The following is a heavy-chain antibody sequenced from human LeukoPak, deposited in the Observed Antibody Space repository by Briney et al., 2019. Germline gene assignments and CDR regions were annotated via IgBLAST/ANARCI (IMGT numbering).Heavy chain of an antibody. CDR1: GGSFSGYY. CDR2: INHSGST. J-gene: IGHJ3*02. Sequence: SETLSLTCAVYGGSFSGYYWSWIRQPPGKGLEWIGEINHSGSTNYNPSLKSRVTISVDTSKNQFSLKLSSVTAADTAVYYCARFVIAAAGDDALDIWGQGTMVTVSS. V-gene: IGHV4-34*01. CDR3: ARFVIAAAGDDALDI. D-gene: IGHD6-13*01.